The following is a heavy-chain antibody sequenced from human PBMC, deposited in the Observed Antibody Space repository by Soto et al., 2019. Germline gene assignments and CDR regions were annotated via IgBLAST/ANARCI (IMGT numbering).Heavy chain of an antibody. J-gene: IGHJ4*02. Sequence: GGSLRLSCAASGFTFSSYGMHWVRQAPGKGLEWVAVISYDGSNKYYADSVKGRFTISRDNSKNTLYLQMNSLRAEDTAVYYCAKGSNIVVVPAAPNWGQGTLVTVSS. D-gene: IGHD2-2*01. CDR2: ISYDGSNK. CDR1: GFTFSSYG. V-gene: IGHV3-30*18. CDR3: AKGSNIVVVPAAPN.